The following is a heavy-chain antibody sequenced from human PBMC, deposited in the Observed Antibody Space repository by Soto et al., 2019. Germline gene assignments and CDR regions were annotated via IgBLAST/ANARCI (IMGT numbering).Heavy chain of an antibody. V-gene: IGHV4-39*01. J-gene: IGHJ4*02. D-gene: IGHD3-22*01. CDR1: GGSISSSSYY. CDR3: ARHRSYYDSSGYVDY. Sequence: PSETLSLTCTVSGGSISSSSYYWGWIRQPPGKGLEWIGSIYYSWSTYYNPSLKSRVTISVDTSKNQFSLKLSSVTAADTAVYYCARHRSYYDSSGYVDYWGQGTLVTVSS. CDR2: IYYSWST.